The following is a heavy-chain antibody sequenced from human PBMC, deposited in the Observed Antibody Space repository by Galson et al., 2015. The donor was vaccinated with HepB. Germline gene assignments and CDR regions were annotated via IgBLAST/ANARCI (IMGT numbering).Heavy chain of an antibody. CDR1: GGSISNYY. CDR2: IYTSGFT. D-gene: IGHD5-18*01. Sequence: ETLSLTCTVSGGSISNYYWSWIRQPAGKGLEWIGRIYTSGFTNYNPSLKSRVTMSVDTSKNQFSLKLTSVTAADTAVYYCARGTEDTAMGWILNWFDPWGQGTLVTVSS. V-gene: IGHV4-4*07. J-gene: IGHJ5*02. CDR3: ARGTEDTAMGWILNWFDP.